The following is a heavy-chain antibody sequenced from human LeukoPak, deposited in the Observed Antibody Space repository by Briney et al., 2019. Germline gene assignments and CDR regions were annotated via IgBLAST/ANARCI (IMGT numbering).Heavy chain of an antibody. CDR3: ARMSGSYYDAFDI. CDR2: INPNSGGA. V-gene: IGHV1-2*02. Sequence: ASVKVSCKASGYTFTGYYMHWVRQAPGQGLEWMGWINPNSGGANYAQKFQGRVTMTRDTSISTAYMELSRLRSDDTAVYYCARMSGSYYDAFDIWGQGTMVTVSS. J-gene: IGHJ3*02. CDR1: GYTFTGYY. D-gene: IGHD1-26*01.